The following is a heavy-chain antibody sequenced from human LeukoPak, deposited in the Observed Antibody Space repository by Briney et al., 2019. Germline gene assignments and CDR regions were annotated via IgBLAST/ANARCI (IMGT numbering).Heavy chain of an antibody. J-gene: IGHJ4*02. CDR2: ISWDGGST. CDR1: GFTFDDYT. V-gene: IGHV3-43*01. CDR3: AKGPSVTTYYFDS. D-gene: IGHD4-11*01. Sequence: GGSLRLSCAASGFTFDDYTMHWVRQAPGKGLEWVSLISWDGGSTFYADSVKGRFTISRDNYKNSLYLQMNSLRTEDTALYYCAKGPSVTTYYFDSWGQGTLFTASS.